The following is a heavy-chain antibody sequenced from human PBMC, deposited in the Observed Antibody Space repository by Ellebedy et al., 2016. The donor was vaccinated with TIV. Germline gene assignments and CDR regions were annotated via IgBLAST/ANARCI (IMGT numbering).Heavy chain of an antibody. CDR3: AKDKYDILTGRTDLYYFDY. D-gene: IGHD3-9*01. V-gene: IGHV3-23*01. CDR2: ISGSGGST. CDR1: GFTFSSYA. Sequence: ETLSLTCAASGFTFSSYAMSWVRQAPGKGLEWVSAISGSGGSTYYADSVKGRFTISRDNSKNTLYLQMNSLRAEDTAVYYCAKDKYDILTGRTDLYYFDYWGQGTLVTVSS. J-gene: IGHJ4*02.